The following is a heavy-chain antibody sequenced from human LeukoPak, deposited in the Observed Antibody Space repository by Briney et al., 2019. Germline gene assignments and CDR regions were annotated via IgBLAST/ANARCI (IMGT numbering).Heavy chain of an antibody. J-gene: IGHJ4*02. Sequence: GGLDRLSCAASGFTVSSNYMSWVRQAPGKGLEWGSVIYRDASTYYADSVKGRFTISRGNSKNTLYLQMNTLRAADTAVYYCAREAYSSGWHKDYWGQGALV. CDR1: GFTVSSNY. CDR3: AREAYSSGWHKDY. CDR2: IYRDAST. D-gene: IGHD6-19*01. V-gene: IGHV3-53*01.